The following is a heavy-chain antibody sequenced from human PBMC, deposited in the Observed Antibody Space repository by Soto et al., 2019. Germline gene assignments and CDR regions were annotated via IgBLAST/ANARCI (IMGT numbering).Heavy chain of an antibody. V-gene: IGHV4-31*03. D-gene: IGHD2-2*01. Sequence: PSETLSLTCTVPGGSISSGGYYWSWIRQHPGMGLEWIGYIYYSGSTYYNLSLKIRVTISEDTTKNQFSLKLSSATAADTAVYYCARGYCSSTSCNWFDPWGQGTLVTVSS. CDR2: IYYSGST. CDR3: ARGYCSSTSCNWFDP. CDR1: GGSISSGGYY. J-gene: IGHJ5*02.